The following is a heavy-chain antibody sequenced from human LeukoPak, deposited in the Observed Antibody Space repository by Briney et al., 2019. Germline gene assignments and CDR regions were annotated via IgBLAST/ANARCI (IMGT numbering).Heavy chain of an antibody. CDR1: GGSISSGSYS. CDR3: AREGLGLGINWFDP. CDR2: IYHTVST. D-gene: IGHD1-14*01. Sequence: SQTLSLTCAVSGGSISSGSYSWSRIRQPPGKGLEWIGYIYHTVSTYYNPSLKSRVTISVDTSKNQFSLKLSSVTAADTAVYYCAREGLGLGINWFDPWGQGTLVTVSS. V-gene: IGHV4-30-2*05. J-gene: IGHJ5*02.